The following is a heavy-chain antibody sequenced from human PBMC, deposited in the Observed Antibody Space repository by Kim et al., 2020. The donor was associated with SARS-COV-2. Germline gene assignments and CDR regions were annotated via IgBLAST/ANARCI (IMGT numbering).Heavy chain of an antibody. CDR3: ARGADPYYYYGSGNTPDNWCYA. CDR2: INHSGST. Sequence: SETLSLTCAVYGGSFSGYYWSWIRQPPGKGLEWIGEINHSGSTNYNPSLKSRVTISVDTSKNQFSLKLSSVTAADTAVYYCARGADPYYYYGSGNTPDNWCYAWGQGTLVTVAS. J-gene: IGHJ5*02. V-gene: IGHV4-34*01. D-gene: IGHD3-10*01. CDR1: GGSFSGYY.